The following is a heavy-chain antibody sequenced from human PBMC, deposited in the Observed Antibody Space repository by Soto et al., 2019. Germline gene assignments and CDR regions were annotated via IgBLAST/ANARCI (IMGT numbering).Heavy chain of an antibody. V-gene: IGHV3-30-3*01. CDR3: ARDSIAAAGRSVYFDY. CDR1: GFTFSSYA. Sequence: PGGSLRLSCAASGFTFSSYAMHWVRQAPGKGLEWVAVISYDGSNKYYADSVKGRFTISRDNSKNTLYLQMNSLRAEDTAVYYCARDSIAAAGRSVYFDYWGQGTLVTVSS. J-gene: IGHJ4*02. D-gene: IGHD6-13*01. CDR2: ISYDGSNK.